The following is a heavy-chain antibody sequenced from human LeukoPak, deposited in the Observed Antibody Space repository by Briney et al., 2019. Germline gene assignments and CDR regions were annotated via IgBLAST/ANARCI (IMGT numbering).Heavy chain of an antibody. CDR2: ISGSSGII. J-gene: IGHJ4*02. V-gene: IGHV3-48*01. CDR1: GFTFNTYT. D-gene: IGHD6-19*01. Sequence: GGSLRLSCAASGFTFNTYTMNWVRQAPGKGLEWVSYISGSSGIIDYADSVRGRFTISRDNSKNTLYLQMNSLRAEDTAVCYCARYTQDEYSSGWFYFDYWGQGTLVTVSS. CDR3: ARYTQDEYSSGWFYFDY.